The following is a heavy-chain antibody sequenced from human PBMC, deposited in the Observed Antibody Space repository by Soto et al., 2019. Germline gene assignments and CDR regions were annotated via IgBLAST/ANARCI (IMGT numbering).Heavy chain of an antibody. CDR2: IDPSDSYT. J-gene: IGHJ6*02. CDR1: GYSFTSYW. CDR3: ARHFSSAADYYYYGMDV. V-gene: IGHV5-10-1*01. D-gene: IGHD2-15*01. Sequence: GESLKISCKGSGYSFTSYWISWVRQMPGKGLEWMGRIDPSDSYTNYSPSFQGHVTISADKSISTAYLQWSSLKASDTAMYYCARHFSSAADYYYYGMDVWGQGTTVTVSS.